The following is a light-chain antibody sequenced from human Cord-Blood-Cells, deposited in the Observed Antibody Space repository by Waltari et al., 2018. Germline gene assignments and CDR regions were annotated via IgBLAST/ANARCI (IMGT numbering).Light chain of an antibody. CDR2: QDS. J-gene: IGLJ2*01. V-gene: IGLV3-1*01. CDR3: QAWDSSTVV. Sequence: SYELTQPPSVSVSPGQTASITCSGDKLGDKYACWYQQKPGQSPVLVIYQDSKRPSGIPERCSSTNSGNTATLTISGTQAMDEADYYCQAWDSSTVVFGGGTKLTVL. CDR1: KLGDKY.